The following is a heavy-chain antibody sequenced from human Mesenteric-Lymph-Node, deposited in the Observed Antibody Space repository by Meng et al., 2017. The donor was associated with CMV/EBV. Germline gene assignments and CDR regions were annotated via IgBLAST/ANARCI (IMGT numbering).Heavy chain of an antibody. CDR1: GGSINNYY. CDR3: ARAPNYDFWSGSGVYSWFDP. Sequence: SETLSLTCTVTGGSINNYYWGWVRQPPGKGLEWIGYIYYSGSTNYNPSLKSRVTISVDTSENQFSLMLSSVTTADTAVYYCARAPNYDFWSGSGVYSWFDPWGQGTQVTVSS. V-gene: IGHV4-59*01. J-gene: IGHJ5*02. D-gene: IGHD3-3*01. CDR2: IYYSGST.